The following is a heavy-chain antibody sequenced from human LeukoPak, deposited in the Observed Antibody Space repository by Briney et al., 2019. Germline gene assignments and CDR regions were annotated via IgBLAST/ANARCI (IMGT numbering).Heavy chain of an antibody. D-gene: IGHD3-3*01. Sequence: ASVKVSCKVSGYTLTELSMHWVRQAPGKGLEWMGGFDPEDGETIYAQRFQGRVTMTEDTSTDTAYMELSSLRSEDTAVYYCATREGGVVHAFDIWGQGTMVTVSS. CDR3: ATREGGVVHAFDI. CDR1: GYTLTELS. V-gene: IGHV1-24*01. J-gene: IGHJ3*02. CDR2: FDPEDGET.